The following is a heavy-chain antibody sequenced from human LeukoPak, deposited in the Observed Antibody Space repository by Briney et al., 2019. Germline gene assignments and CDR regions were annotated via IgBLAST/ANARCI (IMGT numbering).Heavy chain of an antibody. CDR2: IILILGVA. D-gene: IGHD3-22*01. J-gene: IGHJ4*02. CDR3: ARDRSPRGGYYYDSSGHPPREPGDY. Sequence: ASVKVSCKASGGTFSSYAISWVRQAPGQGLEWMGRIILILGVANYAQKFQGRVTITADKSTSTAYMELSSLRSEDTAVYYCARDRSPRGGYYYDSSGHPPREPGDYWGQGTLVTVSS. V-gene: IGHV1-69*04. CDR1: GGTFSSYA.